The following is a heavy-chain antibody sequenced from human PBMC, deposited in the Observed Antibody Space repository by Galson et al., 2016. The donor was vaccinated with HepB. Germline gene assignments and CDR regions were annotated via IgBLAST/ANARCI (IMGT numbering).Heavy chain of an antibody. CDR1: GYTFTSYE. CDR3: ARGVNNMFR. D-gene: IGHD3-10*02. Sequence: SCKASGYTFTSYEINWVRQATGQGLEWMGWMKVNSGNTGYAQKFQGRVTMTRNTSISTAYMELSSLRSEDTAIYYCARGVNNMFRWGQGTLVTVSS. CDR2: MKVNSGNT. V-gene: IGHV1-8*01. J-gene: IGHJ4*02.